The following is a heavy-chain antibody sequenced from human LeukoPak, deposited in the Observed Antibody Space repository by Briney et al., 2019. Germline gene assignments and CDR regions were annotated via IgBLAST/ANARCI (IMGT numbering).Heavy chain of an antibody. Sequence: PGGSLRLSCAASGFTFSSYSMNWDRQAPGKGLEWVSYISSSSNSIYYADSVKGRFTISRDNAKNSLYLQMNSLRAEDTAVYCCARWDPTLDAFDIWGQGTMVTVSS. CDR1: GFTFSSYS. D-gene: IGHD1-26*01. V-gene: IGHV3-48*01. CDR2: ISSSSNSI. CDR3: ARWDPTLDAFDI. J-gene: IGHJ3*02.